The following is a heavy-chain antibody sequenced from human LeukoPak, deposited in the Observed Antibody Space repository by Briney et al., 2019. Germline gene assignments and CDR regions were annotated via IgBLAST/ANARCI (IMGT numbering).Heavy chain of an antibody. CDR2: INHSGST. CDR1: GGSISSSSYY. V-gene: IGHV4-39*07. J-gene: IGHJ4*02. D-gene: IGHD3-3*01. CDR3: ARGRGGYYDFWSGYFENAK. Sequence: SETLSLTCTVSGGSISSSSYYWSWIRQPPGKGLEWIGEINHSGSTNYNPSLKSRVTISVDTSKNQFSLKLSSVTAADTAVYYCARGRGGYYDFWSGYFENAKGGQGTLVTVSS.